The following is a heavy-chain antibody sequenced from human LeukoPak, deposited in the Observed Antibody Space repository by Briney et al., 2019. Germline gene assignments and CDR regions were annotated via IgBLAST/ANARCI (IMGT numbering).Heavy chain of an antibody. V-gene: IGHV3-23*01. Sequence: GGSLRLSCAASGFIFSSYAMTWVRQAPGRGLEWLSTISGSGTTTYYVDSVKGRFTVSRDNSKNTLYLQMSSLRAGDTAVYYCAKVKTPKPRRLHSYFDYWGQGTLVTVSS. D-gene: IGHD5-24*01. CDR2: ISGSGTTT. CDR1: GFIFSSYA. J-gene: IGHJ4*02. CDR3: AKVKTPKPRRLHSYFDY.